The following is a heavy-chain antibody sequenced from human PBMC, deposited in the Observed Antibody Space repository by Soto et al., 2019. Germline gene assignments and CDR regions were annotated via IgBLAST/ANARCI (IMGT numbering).Heavy chain of an antibody. V-gene: IGHV4-39*01. CDR2: IYYSGST. CDR1: GGSISSSSYY. Sequence: PSETLSLTCTVFGGSISSSSYYWGWIRQPPGKGLEWIGSIYYSGSTYYNPSLKSRVTISVDTSKNQFSLKLSSVTAADTAVYYCARRGAVAGYYYYGMDVWGQGTTVTVSS. J-gene: IGHJ6*02. D-gene: IGHD6-19*01. CDR3: ARRGAVAGYYYYGMDV.